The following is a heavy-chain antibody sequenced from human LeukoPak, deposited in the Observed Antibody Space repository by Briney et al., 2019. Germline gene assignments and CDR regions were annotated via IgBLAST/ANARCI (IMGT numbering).Heavy chain of an antibody. CDR2: ISSSGSTI. CDR3: ATNGGGDSGYGNFDY. CDR1: GFTFSSYE. Sequence: SGGSLRLSCAASGFTFSSYEMNWVRQAPGKGLEWVSYISSSGSTIYYADSVKGRFTISRDNAKNSLYLQMNSLRAEDTALYYCATNGGGDSGYGNFDYWGQGTLVTVSS. D-gene: IGHD5-12*01. V-gene: IGHV3-48*03. J-gene: IGHJ4*02.